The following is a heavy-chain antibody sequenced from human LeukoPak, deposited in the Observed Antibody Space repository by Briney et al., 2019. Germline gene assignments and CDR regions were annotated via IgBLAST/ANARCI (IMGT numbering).Heavy chain of an antibody. J-gene: IGHJ4*02. Sequence: GGSLRLSCAASGFTFSSYAMHWVRQAPGKGLEWVAVISYDGSNKYYADSVKGRFTISRDNSKNTLYLQMNSLRAEDTAVYYCAKSPRSVRSSGWLDYWGQGTLVTVSS. CDR2: ISYDGSNK. CDR3: AKSPRSVRSSGWLDY. V-gene: IGHV3-30-3*02. CDR1: GFTFSSYA. D-gene: IGHD6-19*01.